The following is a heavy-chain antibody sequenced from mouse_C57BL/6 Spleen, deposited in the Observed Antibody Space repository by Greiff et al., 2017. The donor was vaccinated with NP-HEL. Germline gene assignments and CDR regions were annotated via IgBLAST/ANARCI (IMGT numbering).Heavy chain of an antibody. CDR3: ARPNWEAWFAY. D-gene: IGHD4-1*01. Sequence: EVKLVESGGGLVKPGGSLKLSCAASGFTFSDYGMHWVRQAPEKGLEWVAYISSGSSTIYYADTVKGRFTISRDNAKNTLFLQMTSLRSEDTAMYYCARPNWEAWFAYWGQGTLVTVSA. J-gene: IGHJ3*01. CDR1: GFTFSDYG. V-gene: IGHV5-17*01. CDR2: ISSGSSTI.